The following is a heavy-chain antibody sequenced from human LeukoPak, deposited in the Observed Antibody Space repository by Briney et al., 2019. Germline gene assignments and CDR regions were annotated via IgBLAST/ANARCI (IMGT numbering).Heavy chain of an antibody. CDR3: GRHRIVGTKYYFDY. Sequence: GESLKISCKGSGYSFTSYWIGWVRQMPGKGLEWMGIIYPGDSNSRYSPSFQGQVTISADKSISTTYLQWSSLKASDTAMYYCGRHRIVGTKYYFDYWGQGTLVTVSS. CDR1: GYSFTSYW. CDR2: IYPGDSNS. J-gene: IGHJ4*02. V-gene: IGHV5-51*01. D-gene: IGHD1-26*01.